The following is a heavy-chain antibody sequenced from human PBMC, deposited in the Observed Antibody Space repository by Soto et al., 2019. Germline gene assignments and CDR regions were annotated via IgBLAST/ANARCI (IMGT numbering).Heavy chain of an antibody. CDR1: GFTFSSYG. Sequence: QVQLVESGGGVVQPGRSLRLSCAASGFTFSSYGMHWVRQAPGKGLEWVAVISYDGSNKYYADSVKGRFTISRDNSKNTLYRQMNSLRAEDTAVYYCAKGTGSSSWYAIYYYYGMDVWVQGTTVTVSS. D-gene: IGHD6-13*01. CDR2: ISYDGSNK. J-gene: IGHJ6*02. CDR3: AKGTGSSSWYAIYYYYGMDV. V-gene: IGHV3-30*18.